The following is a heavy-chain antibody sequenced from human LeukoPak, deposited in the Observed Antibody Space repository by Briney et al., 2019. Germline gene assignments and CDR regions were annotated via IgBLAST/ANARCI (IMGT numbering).Heavy chain of an antibody. CDR3: ASQRGEYCSSSSCYRQNWFDS. Sequence: GESLKISCKGSGYSFTTYWIGWVRQMPGKGLEWMGIIYPGDSDTRYSPSFQGQVTISVDKSISTAYLQWNSLKASDTAMYYCASQRGEYCSSSSCYRQNWFDSWGQGTLVTVSS. CDR1: GYSFTTYW. CDR2: IYPGDSDT. V-gene: IGHV5-51*01. J-gene: IGHJ5*01. D-gene: IGHD2-2*02.